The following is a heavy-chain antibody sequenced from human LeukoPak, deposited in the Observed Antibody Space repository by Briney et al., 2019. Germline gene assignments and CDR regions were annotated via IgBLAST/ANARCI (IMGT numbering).Heavy chain of an antibody. J-gene: IGHJ4*02. D-gene: IGHD2-2*01. CDR2: ISAYNGNT. V-gene: IGHV1-18*01. CDR1: GYTFTNYG. Sequence: GASVTVSCTASGYTFTNYGISWVRQAPGQGLEWMGWISAYNGNTNYAQNLQGRVTMTTDTSTSTAYMELRTLRSDDTAVYYCARGSADIVVVPAARVFDYWGQGTLVTVSS. CDR3: ARGSADIVVVPAARVFDY.